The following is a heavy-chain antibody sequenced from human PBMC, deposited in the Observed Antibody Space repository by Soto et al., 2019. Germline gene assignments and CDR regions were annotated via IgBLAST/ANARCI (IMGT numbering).Heavy chain of an antibody. CDR3: LKALSTSWPNWFAP. D-gene: IGHD2-2*01. J-gene: IGHJ5*02. Sequence: EVQLVESGGGLVQPGRSLRLSCEASGFTFDEYAIHWVRQAPGKGLEWVAGITWNSINVGYAESVKGRFTISRDNAKKSLYLHMDSMRVDDTAFYHCLKALSTSWPNWFAPWGQGTLVTVSS. V-gene: IGHV3-9*01. CDR2: ITWNSINV. CDR1: GFTFDEYA.